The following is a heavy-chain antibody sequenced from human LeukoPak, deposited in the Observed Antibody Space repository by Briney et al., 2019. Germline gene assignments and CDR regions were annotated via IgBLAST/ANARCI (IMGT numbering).Heavy chain of an antibody. CDR1: GYTFTSYG. CDR3: ARTHDSSSYLAY. V-gene: IGHV1-18*01. J-gene: IGHJ4*02. Sequence: GASVKVSCKASGYTFTSYGISWVRQAPGQGLEWMGWISAYNGNTNCAQKFQGRVTMTRDTSTSTVYMELSSLRSEDTAVYYCARTHDSSSYLAYWGQGTLVTVSS. CDR2: ISAYNGNT. D-gene: IGHD6-13*01.